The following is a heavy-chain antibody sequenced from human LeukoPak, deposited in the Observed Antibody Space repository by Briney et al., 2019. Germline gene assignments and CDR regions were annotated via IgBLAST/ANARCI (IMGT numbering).Heavy chain of an antibody. J-gene: IGHJ4*02. V-gene: IGHV1-3*01. Sequence: ASVKVSCKASGYTFTSYAMHWVRQAPGQRLEWMGWINAGNGNTKYSQKFQGRVTITRDTSASTAYMGLSSLRSEDTAVYYCARVMLRFGELLAVDYWGQGTLVTVSS. CDR3: ARVMLRFGELLAVDY. CDR1: GYTFTSYA. D-gene: IGHD3-10*01. CDR2: INAGNGNT.